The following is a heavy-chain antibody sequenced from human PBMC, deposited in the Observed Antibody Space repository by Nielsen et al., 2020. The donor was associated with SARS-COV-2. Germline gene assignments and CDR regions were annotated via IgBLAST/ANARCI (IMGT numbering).Heavy chain of an antibody. J-gene: IGHJ3*02. V-gene: IGHV3-33*01. CDR3: ARESVTGTDAFDI. Sequence: GGSLRLSCTASGFTFSTYGIHWVRQAPGKGLEWVAVIWYDGSTTYYADSVRGRFTISRDNSKNTLFLEMDSLRAEDAAVYYCARESVTGTDAFDIWGQGTVVTVSS. CDR2: IWYDGSTT. CDR1: GFTFSTYG. D-gene: IGHD6-19*01.